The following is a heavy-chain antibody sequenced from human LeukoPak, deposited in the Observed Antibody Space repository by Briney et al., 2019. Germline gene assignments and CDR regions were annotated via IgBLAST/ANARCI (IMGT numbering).Heavy chain of an antibody. CDR3: TTRWAMVRGAPSYYMDV. V-gene: IGHV3-15*01. CDR2: IKSKTDGGTT. CDR1: GFTFSNAW. Sequence: GGSLRLSCAASGFTFSNAWMSWVRQAPGKGLEWVGRIKSKTDGGTTDYAAPVKGRFTISRDDSKNTLYLQMNSLKTEDTAVYYCTTRWAMVRGAPSYYMDVWRKATTVTISS. J-gene: IGHJ6*03. D-gene: IGHD3-10*01.